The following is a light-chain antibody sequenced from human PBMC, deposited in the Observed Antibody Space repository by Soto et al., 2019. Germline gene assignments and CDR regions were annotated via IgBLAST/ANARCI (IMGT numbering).Light chain of an antibody. CDR2: DAS. CDR3: QQYENLPT. V-gene: IGKV1-33*01. J-gene: IGKJ5*01. CDR1: QNINNY. Sequence: DIQITHSPSSLSSSVLYIFTITCQASQNINNYLNWYQQKPGRAPKLLIYDASNLEAGIPSRFRGSGSGTDFTFTISRLQPEDIATYYCQQYENLPTFGQGTRLEIK.